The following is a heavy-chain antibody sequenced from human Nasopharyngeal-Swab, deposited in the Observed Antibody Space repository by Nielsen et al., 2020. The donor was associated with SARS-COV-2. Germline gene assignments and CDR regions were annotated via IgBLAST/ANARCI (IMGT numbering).Heavy chain of an antibody. Sequence: GGSLRLSCAASGFTFTDYVMNWVRQAPGKGLEWVSSISTTSDYIYYADSVEGRFTISRDNARNSLHLQMHSLRAEDTAVYYCVRDGYFDWSFGYWGQGTLVTVSS. CDR3: VRDGYFDWSFGY. D-gene: IGHD3-9*01. V-gene: IGHV3-21*01. CDR2: ISTTSDYI. J-gene: IGHJ4*02. CDR1: GFTFTDYV.